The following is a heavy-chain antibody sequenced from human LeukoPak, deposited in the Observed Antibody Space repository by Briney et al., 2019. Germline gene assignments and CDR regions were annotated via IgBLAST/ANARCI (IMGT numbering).Heavy chain of an antibody. V-gene: IGHV3-33*01. D-gene: IGHD2-21*02. CDR2: IWFDGSRE. J-gene: IGHJ2*01. CDR3: AREAYCGGDCYYLDL. CDR1: GFTFSTYG. Sequence: GGSLRLSCAASGFTFSTYGMHWVRQAPGKGLEWVAVIWFDGSREYYVDSVKGRFIISRDNSKNTLWLQMSSLRAEDTAVYYCAREAYCGGDCYYLDLWGRGTLVTVSS.